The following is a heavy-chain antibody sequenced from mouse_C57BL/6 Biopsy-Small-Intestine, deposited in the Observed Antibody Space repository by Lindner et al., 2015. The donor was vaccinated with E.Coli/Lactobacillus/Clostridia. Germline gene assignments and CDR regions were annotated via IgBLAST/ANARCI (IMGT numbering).Heavy chain of an antibody. V-gene: IGHV1-63*01. CDR1: GYTFTNYW. CDR3: ARGYGSSHWYFDV. Sequence: VQLQESGAELVRPGTSVKVSCKASGYTFTNYWIGWTKQRPGHGLEWIGDIYPGGGYSNYNEKFKGKAILTADKSSNTAYMQFSSLTSEDSAIYYCARGYGSSHWYFDVWGTGTTVTVSS. J-gene: IGHJ1*03. CDR2: IYPGGGYS. D-gene: IGHD1-1*01.